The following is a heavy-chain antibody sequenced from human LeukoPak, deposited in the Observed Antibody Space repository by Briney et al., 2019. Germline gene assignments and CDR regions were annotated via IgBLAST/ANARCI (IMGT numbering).Heavy chain of an antibody. CDR2: IYYSGST. Sequence: PSETLSLTCAVYGGSFSSYYWSWIRQSPGKGLEWIGYIYYSGSTNYNPSLKSRITISVDTSKNQFSLKLRSVTAADTAVYYCARSDAQWLVHHLDYWGQGILVTVSS. CDR1: GGSFSSYY. J-gene: IGHJ4*02. V-gene: IGHV4-59*08. D-gene: IGHD6-19*01. CDR3: ARSDAQWLVHHLDY.